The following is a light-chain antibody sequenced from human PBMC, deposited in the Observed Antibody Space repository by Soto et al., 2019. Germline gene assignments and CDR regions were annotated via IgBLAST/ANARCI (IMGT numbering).Light chain of an antibody. J-gene: IGKJ4*01. V-gene: IGKV1-9*01. CDR1: QGIGSY. CDR2: AAS. CDR3: QQLSTYPST. Sequence: DIQMTQSPFTLSASVGDRVTITCRASQGIGSYLAWYQQKPGEAPKLLIFAASTLQSGVPSRFSGSGSGTDFTLTISSLQAEDFATYYCQQLSTYPSTFGGGTKVDIK.